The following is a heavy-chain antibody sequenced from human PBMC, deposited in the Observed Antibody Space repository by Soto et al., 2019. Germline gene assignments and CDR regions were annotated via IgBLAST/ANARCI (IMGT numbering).Heavy chain of an antibody. J-gene: IGHJ2*01. Sequence: QAQLVQSGAEVKKPGASVKVSCQAGGYTFADYGISWVRQAPGQGLEWMGWIGPYNGNTNYAQNLQDRVTMTTATSTNTAYMELRSLRSDDTALYYCARCYCSVGSCYTCWHFDLWGRGTLLTVSS. V-gene: IGHV1-18*01. CDR1: GYTFADYG. D-gene: IGHD2-15*01. CDR3: ARCYCSVGSCYTCWHFDL. CDR2: IGPYNGNT.